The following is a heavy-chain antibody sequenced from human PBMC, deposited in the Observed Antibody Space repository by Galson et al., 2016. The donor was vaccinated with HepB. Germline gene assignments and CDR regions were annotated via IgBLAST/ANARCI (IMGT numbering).Heavy chain of an antibody. D-gene: IGHD1-14*01. J-gene: IGHJ4*02. CDR1: GLPFRSYW. CDR3: ARGGNRGLDY. CDR2: IDTDGRST. V-gene: IGHV3-74*01. Sequence: LRLSCAASGLPFRSYWMHWVRQAPGKGLVWVSRIDTDGRSTDYADSVKGRFTISRDNATNTLYLEINSLRVDDTAAFYCARGGNRGLDYWGQGTLVTGSS.